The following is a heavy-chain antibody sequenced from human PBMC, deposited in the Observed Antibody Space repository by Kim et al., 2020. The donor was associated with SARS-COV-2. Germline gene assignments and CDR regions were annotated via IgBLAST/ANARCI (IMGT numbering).Heavy chain of an antibody. CDR3: AKDLLPNLALSYFDY. CDR2: ISGSGGST. Sequence: GGSLRLSCAASGFTFSDYVMSWVRQAPGEGLEWVSAISGSGGSTYYADSVKCRFTISRDNSKNTLYLQMNSLRAEDTAVYYCAKDLLPNLALSYFDYWGQGTLVTVSS. D-gene: IGHD2-8*01. J-gene: IGHJ4*02. CDR1: GFTFSDYV. V-gene: IGHV3-23*01.